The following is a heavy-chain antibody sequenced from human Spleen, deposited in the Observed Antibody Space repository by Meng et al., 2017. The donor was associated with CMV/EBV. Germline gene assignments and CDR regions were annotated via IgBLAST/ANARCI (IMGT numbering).Heavy chain of an antibody. Sequence: GSLRLSCAVSGGSISSSNWWSWVRQPPGKGLEWIGEIYHSGSTNYNPSLKSRVTISVDKSKNQFSLKLSSVTAADTAVYYCARGEQLDKANYYYYYGMDVWGQGTTVTVSS. CDR2: IYHSGST. D-gene: IGHD6-13*01. V-gene: IGHV4-4*02. CDR3: ARGEQLDKANYYYYYGMDV. CDR1: GGSISSSNW. J-gene: IGHJ6*02.